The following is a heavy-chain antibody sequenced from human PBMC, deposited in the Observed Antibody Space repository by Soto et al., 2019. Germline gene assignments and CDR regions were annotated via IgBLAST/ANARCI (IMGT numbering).Heavy chain of an antibody. CDR1: GFTFSNAW. J-gene: IGHJ6*03. V-gene: IGHV3-21*04. CDR3: ARETNGYSSSYYYYYMDV. CDR2: ISGSGAST. D-gene: IGHD6-13*01. Sequence: PGGSLRLSCAASGFTFSNAWINWVRQAPGKGLEWVSAISGSGASTYYADSVKGRFTISRDNAKNSLYLQMNSLRAEDTVVYYCARETNGYSSSYYYYYMDVWGKGTTVTVSS.